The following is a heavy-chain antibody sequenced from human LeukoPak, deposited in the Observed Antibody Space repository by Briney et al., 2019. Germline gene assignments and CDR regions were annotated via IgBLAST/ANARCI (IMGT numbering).Heavy chain of an antibody. Sequence: GGSLRLSCAASGFTFSSYAMSWVRQAPGKGLEWVSAISGSGGSTYYADSVKGRFTISRDNSKNTLYLQMNSLRAEDTAVYYCASNYYYDSSGYYGGAFDIWGQGTMVTVSS. J-gene: IGHJ3*02. D-gene: IGHD3-22*01. CDR1: GFTFSSYA. CDR3: ASNYYYDSSGYYGGAFDI. V-gene: IGHV3-23*01. CDR2: ISGSGGST.